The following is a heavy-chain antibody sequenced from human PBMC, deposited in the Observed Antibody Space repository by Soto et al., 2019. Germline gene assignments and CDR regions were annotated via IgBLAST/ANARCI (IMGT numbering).Heavy chain of an antibody. CDR3: GRGGQDFGGGPFDY. CDR1: VGSISNYF. Sequence: PSETLSLTCTVSVGSISNYFCNWIRQPAGKGLEWIGRIDNSGSTNYNPSLKSRVTMSADTSRNQFSLKLNSVTAADTAVYYCGRGGQDFGGGPFDYWGKGAQVTVS. D-gene: IGHD3-3*01. V-gene: IGHV4-4*07. J-gene: IGHJ4*02. CDR2: IDNSGST.